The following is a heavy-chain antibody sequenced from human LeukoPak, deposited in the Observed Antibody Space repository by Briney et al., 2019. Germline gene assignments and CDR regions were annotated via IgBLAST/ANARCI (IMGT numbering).Heavy chain of an antibody. D-gene: IGHD3-3*01. V-gene: IGHV3-23*01. Sequence: GGSLRPSCAASGFTFSSYAMSWVRQAPGKGLEWVSAISGSGGSTYYADSVKGRFTISRDNSKNTLYLQMNSLRAEDTAVYYCAKEEPNLVLRFLEWPGNFDYWGQGTLVTVSS. CDR2: ISGSGGST. CDR1: GFTFSSYA. J-gene: IGHJ4*02. CDR3: AKEEPNLVLRFLEWPGNFDY.